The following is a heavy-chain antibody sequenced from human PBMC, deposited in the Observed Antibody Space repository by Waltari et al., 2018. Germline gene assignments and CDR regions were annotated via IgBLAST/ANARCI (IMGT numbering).Heavy chain of an antibody. D-gene: IGHD6-13*01. CDR3: ARATQQLVLYYFDY. V-gene: IGHV4-38-2*01. Sequence: QVQLQESGPGLVKPSETLSLTCAVTGYSISSGYHWGWIRQPPGKGLEWIGSIYHSGSTYYNPSLKSRVTISVDTSKNQFSLKLSSVTAADTAVYYCARATQQLVLYYFDYWGQGTLVTVSS. J-gene: IGHJ4*02. CDR1: GYSISSGYH. CDR2: IYHSGST.